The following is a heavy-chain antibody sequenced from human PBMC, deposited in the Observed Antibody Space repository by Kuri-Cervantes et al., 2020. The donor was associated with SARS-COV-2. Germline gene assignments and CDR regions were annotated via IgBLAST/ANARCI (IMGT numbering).Heavy chain of an antibody. CDR3: ARDKRSLDFWSGYYSTRTRYWYFDL. D-gene: IGHD3-3*01. Sequence: GESLKISCAASGFTFSSYAMHWVRQAPGKGLEWVSVIYSGGSTYYADSVKGRFTISRDNSKNTLYLQMNSLRAEDTAVYYCARDKRSLDFWSGYYSTRTRYWYFDLWGRGTLVTVSS. CDR2: IYSGGST. V-gene: IGHV3-53*01. CDR1: GFTFSSYA. J-gene: IGHJ2*01.